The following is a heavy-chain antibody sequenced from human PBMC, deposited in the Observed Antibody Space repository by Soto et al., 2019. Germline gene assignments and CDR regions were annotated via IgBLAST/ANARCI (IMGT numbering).Heavy chain of an antibody. V-gene: IGHV1-3*01. J-gene: IGHJ3*02. CDR2: INAGNGNT. Sequence: ASVKVSCKASGYTFTSYAMHWVRQAPGQRLEWMGWINAGNGNTKYSQKFQARVTITRDTSASTAYMKLSSLRSEDTAVYYCARLKAYDFWSGLPRNDAFDIWGQGTMVTVS. CDR1: GYTFTSYA. D-gene: IGHD3-3*01. CDR3: ARLKAYDFWSGLPRNDAFDI.